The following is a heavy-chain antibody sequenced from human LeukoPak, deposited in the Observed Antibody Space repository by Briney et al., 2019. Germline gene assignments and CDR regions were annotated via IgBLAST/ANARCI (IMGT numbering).Heavy chain of an antibody. CDR3: ARGVSGSLLEVFDY. CDR1: GYTFTNSA. CDR2: INAGNGNT. D-gene: IGHD1-26*01. Sequence: GASVKVSCKASGYTFTNSAIHWVRQAPGQRLEWMGWINAGNGNTKYSQKFQGRVTITRDTSASTAYMELSSLRSEDTAVYYCARGVSGSLLEVFDYWGQGTLVTVSS. J-gene: IGHJ4*02. V-gene: IGHV1-3*01.